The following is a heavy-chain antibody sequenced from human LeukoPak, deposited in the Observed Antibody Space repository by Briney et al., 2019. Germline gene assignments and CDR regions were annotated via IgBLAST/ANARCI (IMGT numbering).Heavy chain of an antibody. CDR2: IIPIFGTA. J-gene: IGHJ1*01. Sequence: SVKVSCKASGGTFSSYAISWVRQAPGQGLEWMGGIIPIFGTANYAQKFQGRVTITADESTSTAYMELSSLRSEDTAVYYCARRGGSGSDQYFQHWGQGTLVTVSS. CDR1: GGTFSSYA. V-gene: IGHV1-69*13. CDR3: ARRGGSGSDQYFQH. D-gene: IGHD1-26*01.